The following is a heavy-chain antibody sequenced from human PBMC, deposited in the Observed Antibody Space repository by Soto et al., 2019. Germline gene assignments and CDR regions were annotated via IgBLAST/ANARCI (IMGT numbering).Heavy chain of an antibody. J-gene: IGHJ4*02. CDR1: GFHVKNYD. CDR2: ISGVDDST. CDR3: ARRASGGTHFDY. V-gene: IGHV3-23*01. Sequence: GGSLRLSCAVSGFHVKNYDNSWVRQAPGKGLEWVWGISGVDDSTSYADSVKGRLTISRDNSKNTLFLQMNNLRAADTAIYYCARRASGGTHFDYWGLGTLVTVSS. D-gene: IGHD1-26*01.